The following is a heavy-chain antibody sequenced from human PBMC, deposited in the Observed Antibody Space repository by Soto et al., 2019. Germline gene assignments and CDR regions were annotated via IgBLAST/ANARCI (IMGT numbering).Heavy chain of an antibody. V-gene: IGHV3-74*01. CDR1: GFTFSSYW. CDR2: INSDGSST. CDR3: ARVSSGDYTYYDFWSPNGGWFDP. J-gene: IGHJ5*02. Sequence: GGSLRLSCAASGFTFSSYWMHWVRQAPGKGLVWVSRINSDGSSTSYADSVKGRFTISRDNAKNTLYLQMNSLRAEDTAVYYCARVSSGDYTYYDFWSPNGGWFDPWGQGTLVTVSS. D-gene: IGHD3-3*01.